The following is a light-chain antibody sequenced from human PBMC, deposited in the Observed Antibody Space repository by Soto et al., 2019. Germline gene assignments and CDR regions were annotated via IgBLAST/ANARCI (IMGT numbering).Light chain of an antibody. CDR1: SSDVGVSNS. CDR3: SSYTSNSRVI. J-gene: IGLJ2*01. CDR2: EVS. Sequence: QSALTQPASVSGSPGQSITISCTGTSSDVGVSNSVSWYQQHPGIAPKLMIYEVSNRPSGVSIRFSGSKSGNTASLTISGLQPEDEADYYCSSYTSNSRVIFGGGTKLTVL. V-gene: IGLV2-14*01.